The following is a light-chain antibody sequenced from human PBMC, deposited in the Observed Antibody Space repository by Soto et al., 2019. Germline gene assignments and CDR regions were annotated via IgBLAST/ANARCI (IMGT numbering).Light chain of an antibody. J-gene: IGLJ1*01. CDR1: RTDVDGHDY. Sequence: QSALTQPASVSGSPGQSITISCTGARTDVDGHDYVSWYQQHPGQAPKLMIFDVHNRPSGVSSRFSGSKSGDTASLTISGLQADDDGDYYCSSYTASAPFYVFGTGTKVTVL. CDR3: SSYTASAPFYV. V-gene: IGLV2-14*03. CDR2: DVH.